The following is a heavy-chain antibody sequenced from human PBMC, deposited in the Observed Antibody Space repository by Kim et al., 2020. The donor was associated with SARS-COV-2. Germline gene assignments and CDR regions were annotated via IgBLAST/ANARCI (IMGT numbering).Heavy chain of an antibody. V-gene: IGHV4-59*13. D-gene: IGHD6-13*01. J-gene: IGHJ5*02. CDR3: ARVTYSSSWPGFDP. CDR1: GGSISSYY. CDR2: IYYSGST. Sequence: SETLSLTCTVSGGSISSYYWSWIRQPPGKGLEWIGYIYYSGSTNYNPSLKSRVTISVDTSKNQFSLKLSSVTAADTAVYYCARVTYSSSWPGFDPWGQGTLVTVSS.